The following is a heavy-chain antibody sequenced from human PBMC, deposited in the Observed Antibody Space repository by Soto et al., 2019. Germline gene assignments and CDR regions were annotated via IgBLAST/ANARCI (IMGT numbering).Heavy chain of an antibody. CDR2: IWYDGSNK. Sequence: GGSLRLSCAASGFTFSSYGMHWVRQAPGKGLEWVAVIWYDGSNKYYADSVKGRFTISRDNSKNTLYLQMNSLRAEDTAVYYCARCQGDFWSGPHPNYYYYYGMDVWGQGTTVTVSS. CDR3: ARCQGDFWSGPHPNYYYYYGMDV. D-gene: IGHD3-3*01. J-gene: IGHJ6*02. CDR1: GFTFSSYG. V-gene: IGHV3-33*01.